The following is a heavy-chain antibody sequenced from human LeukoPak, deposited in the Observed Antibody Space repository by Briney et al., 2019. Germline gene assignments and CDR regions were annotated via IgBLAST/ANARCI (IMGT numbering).Heavy chain of an antibody. V-gene: IGHV3-30*18. D-gene: IGHD5-18*01. Sequence: PGGSLRLSCAASGFTFSSYGMHWVRQAPGKGLEWVAVISYDGSNKYYADSVKGRFTISRDNSKNTLYLQMNSLRAEDTAVYYCAKAIGGYSYGYEVDYWGQGTLVTVSS. CDR2: ISYDGSNK. CDR3: AKAIGGYSYGYEVDY. CDR1: GFTFSSYG. J-gene: IGHJ4*02.